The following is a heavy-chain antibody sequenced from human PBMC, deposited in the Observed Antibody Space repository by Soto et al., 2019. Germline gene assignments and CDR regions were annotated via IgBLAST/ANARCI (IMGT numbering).Heavy chain of an antibody. Sequence: EVQLVESGGGLVQPGGSLRLSCAASGFTFSSYWMHWVRQAPGKGLVWGSRINSDGSSTSYADSVKGRFTISRDNAKNTLYLQMNSLRAEDTAVYYCARGRNYYYYMDVWGKGTTVTVSS. CDR1: GFTFSSYW. CDR3: ARGRNYYYYMDV. CDR2: INSDGSST. V-gene: IGHV3-74*01. J-gene: IGHJ6*03.